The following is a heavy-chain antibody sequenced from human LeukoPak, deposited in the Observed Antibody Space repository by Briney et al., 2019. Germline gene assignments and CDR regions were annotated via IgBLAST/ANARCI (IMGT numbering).Heavy chain of an antibody. D-gene: IGHD1-26*01. J-gene: IGHJ6*03. V-gene: IGHV3-30*03. Sequence: GRSLRLSCAASGFTFSSYGMHWVRQAPGKGLEWVAVISYDGSNKYYADSVKGRFTISRDNSKNTLYLQMNSLRAEDTAVYICSGSINLLGYYYYMDVWGKGTTVTVSS. CDR3: SGSINLLGYYYYMDV. CDR2: ISYDGSNK. CDR1: GFTFSSYG.